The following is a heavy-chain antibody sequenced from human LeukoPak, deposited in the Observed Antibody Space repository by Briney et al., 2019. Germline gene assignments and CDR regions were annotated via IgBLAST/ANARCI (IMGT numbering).Heavy chain of an antibody. J-gene: IGHJ4*02. D-gene: IGHD6-19*01. CDR1: GYTFTSYD. V-gene: IGHV1-2*02. Sequence: ASVKVSCKASGYTFTSYDINWVRQATGPGLERMGWINPNSGGTNYAQKFQGRVTMTRDTSISTAYMELSRLRSDDTAVYYCARAVAQWLEDYWGQGTLVTVSS. CDR2: INPNSGGT. CDR3: ARAVAQWLEDY.